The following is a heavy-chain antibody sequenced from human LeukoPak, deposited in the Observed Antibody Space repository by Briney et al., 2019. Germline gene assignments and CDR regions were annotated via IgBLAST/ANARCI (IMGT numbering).Heavy chain of an antibody. J-gene: IGHJ3*02. CDR2: INPSGGST. V-gene: IGHV1-46*01. CDR3: ARARVEYCGGDCHDAFDI. D-gene: IGHD2-21*01. CDR1: GYTFTSYY. Sequence: GASVKVSCKASGYTFTSYYMHWVRQAPGQGLEWMGIINPSGGSTSYAQKFQGRVTMTRDTSTSTVYMELSSLRSEDTAVYYCARARVEYCGGDCHDAFDIWGQGTMVTVSS.